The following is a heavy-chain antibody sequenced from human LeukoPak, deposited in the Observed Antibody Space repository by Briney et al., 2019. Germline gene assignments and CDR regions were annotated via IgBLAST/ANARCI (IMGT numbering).Heavy chain of an antibody. Sequence: SQTLSLTCTVSGGSISSYYWSWIRQPPGKGLEWIGYIYYSGSTNYNPSLKSRVTISVDTSKNQFSLKLSSVTAADTAVYYCARSHLIPNFDYWGQGTLVTVSS. CDR2: IYYSGST. CDR3: ARSHLIPNFDY. D-gene: IGHD2-21*01. V-gene: IGHV4-59*01. CDR1: GGSISSYY. J-gene: IGHJ4*02.